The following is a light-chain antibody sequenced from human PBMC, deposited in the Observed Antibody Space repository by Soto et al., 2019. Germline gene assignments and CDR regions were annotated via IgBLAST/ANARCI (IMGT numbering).Light chain of an antibody. CDR1: QSVSSY. Sequence: EVVMTQSPGMLSVSPGERATLSCRASQSVSSYLAWYQQKPGQAPRLLFYGASSRATGIPDRFSGSGSGTDFILTISRLEPDDFAVYHCQQYGRSPWTFGQGTKVDIK. CDR2: GAS. CDR3: QQYGRSPWT. J-gene: IGKJ1*01. V-gene: IGKV3-20*01.